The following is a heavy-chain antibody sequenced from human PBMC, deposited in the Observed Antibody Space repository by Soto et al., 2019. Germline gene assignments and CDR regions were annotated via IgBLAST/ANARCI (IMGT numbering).Heavy chain of an antibody. CDR3: TRHDYGDYLYYFAY. D-gene: IGHD4-17*01. CDR1: GFTFSCSS. Sequence: EVQLVESGGGLVQPGGSLKLSCAASGFTFSCSSMHWVRQGSGKGLEWVGRIRSKANSYATAYAASVKGRFTMSRDDSKNTAYLQINSLNTEDTAVYYCTRHDYGDYLYYFAYWGHGTLVTVSS. V-gene: IGHV3-73*02. CDR2: IRSKANSYAT. J-gene: IGHJ4*01.